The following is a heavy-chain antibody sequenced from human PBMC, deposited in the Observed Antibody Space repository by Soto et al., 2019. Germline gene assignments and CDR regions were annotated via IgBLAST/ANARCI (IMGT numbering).Heavy chain of an antibody. J-gene: IGHJ4*02. CDR2: IYYDGST. D-gene: IGHD2-15*01. V-gene: IGHV4-39*02. CDR1: CGSINNNNYY. Sequence: PSETLSLTCTVSCGSINNNNYYWAWIRQPPGKGLAWIASIYYDGSTYYNPSLKSRVSISVDTSKNHFSLRLSSATAADTAVYYCAKVVVAATRHTDFDSWAQGTLVTVSS. CDR3: AKVVVAATRHTDFDS.